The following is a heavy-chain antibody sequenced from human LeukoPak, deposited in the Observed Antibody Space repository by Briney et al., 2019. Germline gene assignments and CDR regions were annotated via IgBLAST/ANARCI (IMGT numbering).Heavy chain of an antibody. V-gene: IGHV1-8*01. CDR1: GYTFTSYD. J-gene: IGHJ5*02. CDR3: ARGSDPHGWFEDNNWFDP. CDR2: MNPNSGNT. Sequence: ASVKVSCKASGYTFTSYDINWVRQATGQGLEWMGWMNPNSGNTGYAQKFQGRVTMTRNTSISTAYMELSSLRSEDTAVYYCARGSDPHGWFEDNNWFDPWGQGTLVTASS. D-gene: IGHD3-10*01.